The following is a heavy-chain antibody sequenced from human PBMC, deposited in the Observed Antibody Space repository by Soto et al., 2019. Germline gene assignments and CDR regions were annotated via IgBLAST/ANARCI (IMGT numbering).Heavy chain of an antibody. J-gene: IGHJ4*02. CDR3: ARTSRFDY. Sequence: PSETLSLTCAVSGGPFSAYYWTWIRQPPGKGLEWIGELTYSGGTNYNPSLKSRVTISVDASKNQFSLKLNSVTAADTAVYYCARTSRFDYWGQGTLVTVSS. CDR2: LTYSGGT. CDR1: GGPFSAYY. V-gene: IGHV4-34*01. D-gene: IGHD6-6*01.